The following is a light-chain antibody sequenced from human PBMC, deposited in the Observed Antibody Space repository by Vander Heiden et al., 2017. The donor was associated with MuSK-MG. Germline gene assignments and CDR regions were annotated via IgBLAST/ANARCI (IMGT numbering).Light chain of an antibody. Sequence: DVQMTQSPSSLSAFVGDRVTITCRTSQIISTYLNWYQQKPGKAPNLLIYSASILQRGVPSRFSGSGSGTDFTLTISRLQAEDFGSYYCQQRDNIPITFGQGTQMEI. CDR1: QIISTY. CDR3: QQRDNIPIT. V-gene: IGKV1-39*01. CDR2: SAS. J-gene: IGKJ5*01.